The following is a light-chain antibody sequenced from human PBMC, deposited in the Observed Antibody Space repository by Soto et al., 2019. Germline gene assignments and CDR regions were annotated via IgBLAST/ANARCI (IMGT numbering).Light chain of an antibody. V-gene: IGKV3-11*01. Sequence: EIVLTQSPATLSLSPGERATLSCRASQSVSSYLAWYQQKPGQAPRLLIYDAFNRATGIPARFSGSGSGTDFTLTISSLEPEECAVYYCQQRSNWPGTFGQGTKLEI. CDR3: QQRSNWPGT. J-gene: IGKJ2*01. CDR2: DAF. CDR1: QSVSSY.